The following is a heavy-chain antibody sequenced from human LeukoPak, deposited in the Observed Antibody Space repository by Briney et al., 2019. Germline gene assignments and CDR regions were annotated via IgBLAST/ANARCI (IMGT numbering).Heavy chain of an antibody. Sequence: PSETLSLTCAVYGGSFSGYYWSWIRQPPGKGLEWIGYIYYSGSTNYNPSLKSRVTISVDTSKNQFSLKLSSVTATDTAVYYCARHLSPFGFDYWGQGTLVTVSS. CDR3: ARHLSPFGFDY. CDR1: GGSFSGYY. J-gene: IGHJ4*01. CDR2: IYYSGST. V-gene: IGHV4-59*08. D-gene: IGHD3-10*01.